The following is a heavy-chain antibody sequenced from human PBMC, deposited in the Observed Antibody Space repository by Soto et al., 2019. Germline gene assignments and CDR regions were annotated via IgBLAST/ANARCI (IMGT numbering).Heavy chain of an antibody. CDR2: ISYYGNNK. CDR1: GFTFSSYA. D-gene: IGHD2-15*01. J-gene: IGHJ6*02. CDR3: ARDRCSGDSCYSDYYYGMDV. Sequence: HPGGSLSLSCASSGFTFSSYAMHWVRQAPGRGLEWMAVISYYGNNKDYADSLEGRFTISRDNSKNTVYLQVDSLRPEDTAVYYCARDRCSGDSCYSDYYYGMDVWGQGTTVTVSS. V-gene: IGHV3-30-3*01.